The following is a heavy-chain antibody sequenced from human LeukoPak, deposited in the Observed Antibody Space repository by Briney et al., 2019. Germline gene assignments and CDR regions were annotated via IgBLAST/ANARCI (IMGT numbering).Heavy chain of an antibody. J-gene: IGHJ5*02. CDR2: MNPDSANT. CDR1: GYTFTNYD. CDR3: TTPSAQISHSSGYYSA. V-gene: IGHV1-8*01. Sequence: ASVKVSCKASGYTFTNYDINWVRQAPGQGLEWMGWMNPDSANTGYAQQFQGRVTMTRGTPISTAYMELSGLRFDDTAVYYCTTPSAQISHSSGYYSAWGQGTLVTVSS. D-gene: IGHD3-22*01.